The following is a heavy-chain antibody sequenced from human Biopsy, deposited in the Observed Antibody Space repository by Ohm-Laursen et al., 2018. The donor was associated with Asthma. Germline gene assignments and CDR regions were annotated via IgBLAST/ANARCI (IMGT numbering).Heavy chain of an antibody. CDR3: ARAVSSSSYWYFDL. CDR2: IYYSGKT. V-gene: IGHV4-39*02. D-gene: IGHD6-6*01. J-gene: IGHJ2*01. Sequence: PSETLSLTCIVSGDAMSTSGSYWGWIRQSPGKGLEWIGSIYYSGKTYYNPPLESRVTISEDTSKNHFSLKVTSVTAADTAVYYCARAVSSSSYWYFDLWGRGDLVTVSS. CDR1: GDAMSTSGSY.